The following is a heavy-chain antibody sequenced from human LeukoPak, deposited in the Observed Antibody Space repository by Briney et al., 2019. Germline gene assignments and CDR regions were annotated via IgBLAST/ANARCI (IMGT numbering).Heavy chain of an antibody. CDR3: VGGGGRSSIGGDC. D-gene: IGHD3-10*01. CDR2: IKSDGSNS. V-gene: IGHV3-74*01. J-gene: IGHJ4*02. Sequence: PGGSLRLSCAASGFTFSTYWMHWVRQAPGTGLVWVSRIKSDGSNSNYADCVKGRFTISSDNAKNTLYLQMNSLRADDTAVYHSVGGGGRSSIGGDCWGQGTLVTVSS. CDR1: GFTFSTYW.